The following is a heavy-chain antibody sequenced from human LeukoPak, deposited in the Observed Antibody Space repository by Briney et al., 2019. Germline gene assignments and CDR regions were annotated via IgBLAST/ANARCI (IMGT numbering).Heavy chain of an antibody. CDR1: GFTFSSYS. Sequence: GGSLRLSCAASGFTFSSYSMNWVRQAPGKGLEWVSYISSSSSTIYYADSMKGRFTISRDNAKNSLYLQMNSLRAEDTAVYYCARDLLGYWGQGTLVTVSS. J-gene: IGHJ4*02. V-gene: IGHV3-48*01. CDR2: ISSSSSTI. D-gene: IGHD7-27*01. CDR3: ARDLLGY.